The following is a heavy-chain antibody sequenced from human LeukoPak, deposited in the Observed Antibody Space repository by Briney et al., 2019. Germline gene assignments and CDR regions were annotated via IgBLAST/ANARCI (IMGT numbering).Heavy chain of an antibody. CDR3: ARKQELVGPFDP. J-gene: IGHJ5*02. CDR2: IYPGDSDT. V-gene: IGHV5-51*01. Sequence: GESLKISCKGSGYSFTSYWIGWVRQMPGKGLEWMGIIYPGDSDTRYSPSFQGQVTISADKSINTAYLQWGSLKALDTAMYYCARKQELVGPFDPWGQGTLVTVSS. D-gene: IGHD6-13*01. CDR1: GYSFTSYW.